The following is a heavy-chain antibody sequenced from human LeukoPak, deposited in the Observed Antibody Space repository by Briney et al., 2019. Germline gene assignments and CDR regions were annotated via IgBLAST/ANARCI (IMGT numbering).Heavy chain of an antibody. V-gene: IGHV3-23*01. CDR3: ARGWFTEGY. CDR1: EYTFSNYA. Sequence: PGGSLRLSCGASEYTFSNYAMSWVRQAPGKGLEWVSSIDSGGGSTYYADSVKGRFTISRDNSKNTLYLQIGSLRAEDMAVYYCARGWFTEGYWGQGTLVTVSS. J-gene: IGHJ4*02. D-gene: IGHD3-10*01. CDR2: IDSGGGST.